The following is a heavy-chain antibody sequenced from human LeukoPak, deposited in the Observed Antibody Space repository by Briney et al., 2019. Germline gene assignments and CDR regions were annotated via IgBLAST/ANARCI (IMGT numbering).Heavy chain of an antibody. CDR2: IYHSGST. V-gene: IGHV4-38-2*02. CDR1: GYSISSGYY. J-gene: IGHJ4*02. D-gene: IGHD4/OR15-4a*01. Sequence: PSETLSLTCTVSGYSISSGYYWGWIRQPPGKGLEWIGIIYHSGSTYYNPSLKSRVTISVDTSKNQFSLKLSSVTAADTAVYYCARAGIYGDYLDYWGQGTLVTVSS. CDR3: ARAGIYGDYLDY.